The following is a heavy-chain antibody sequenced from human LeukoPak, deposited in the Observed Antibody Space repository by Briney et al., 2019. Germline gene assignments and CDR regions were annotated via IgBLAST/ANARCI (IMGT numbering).Heavy chain of an antibody. J-gene: IGHJ4*02. CDR1: GYTFTGYY. Sequence: ASVKVSCKASGYTFTGYYMHWVRQAPGQGLEWMGWINPNSGDTNYAQKFQGRVTMTRDTSISTAYMELSRLRSDDTAVYYCARELFSSYGNDYWGQGTLVTVSS. D-gene: IGHD5-18*01. CDR3: ARELFSSYGNDY. CDR2: INPNSGDT. V-gene: IGHV1-2*02.